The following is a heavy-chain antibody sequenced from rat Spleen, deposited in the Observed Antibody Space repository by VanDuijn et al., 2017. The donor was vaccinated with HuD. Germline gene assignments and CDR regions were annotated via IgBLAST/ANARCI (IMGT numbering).Heavy chain of an antibody. CDR1: GFTFSNFV. Sequence: EVQLVESGGGLVQPGGSLKLSCAASGFTFSNFVMAWVRQAPTKGLEWVATISYDGRSTFYRDSVRDRFTISRDNGKNTLYLQIDSLKSEDTATYYCTRHGRGGTTYYYVMDVWGQGASVTVSS. CDR2: ISYDGRST. J-gene: IGHJ4*01. D-gene: IGHD4-3*01. CDR3: TRHGRGGTTYYYVMDV. V-gene: IGHV5-29*01.